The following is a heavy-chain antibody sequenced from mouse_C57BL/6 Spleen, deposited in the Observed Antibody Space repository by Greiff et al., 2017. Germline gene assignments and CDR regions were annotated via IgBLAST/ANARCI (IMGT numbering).Heavy chain of an antibody. Sequence: VQLQQPGAELVKPGASVKMSCKASGYTFTSYWITWVKQRPGQGLEWIGDIYPGSGSTNYNEKFKSKATLTVDKSSSTAYMQLSSLTSEDSAVYYCERSGGYYSNPSYAMDYWGQGTSVTVAS. CDR1: GYTFTSYW. CDR2: IYPGSGST. D-gene: IGHD2-5*01. CDR3: ERSGGYYSNPSYAMDY. J-gene: IGHJ4*01. V-gene: IGHV1-55*01.